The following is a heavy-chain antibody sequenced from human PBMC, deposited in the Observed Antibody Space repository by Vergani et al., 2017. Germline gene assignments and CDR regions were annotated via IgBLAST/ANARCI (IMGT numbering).Heavy chain of an antibody. J-gene: IGHJ4*02. CDR3: ARGDYGILTGYRY. CDR2: INPSGGHT. Sequence: QVQVVQSGAEVKKSGASVKVSCKTSGYTFSKYYMHWVRQAPGQVLEWMGIINPSGGHTNYAQKFQGRVTMTRDTSTSTVYMELSSLRSEDTAIYYCARGDYGILTGYRYWGQGTLVTVSA. V-gene: IGHV1-46*03. D-gene: IGHD3-9*01. CDR1: GYTFSKYY.